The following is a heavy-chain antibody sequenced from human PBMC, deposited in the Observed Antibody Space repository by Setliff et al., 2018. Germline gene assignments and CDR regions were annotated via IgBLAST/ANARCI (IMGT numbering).Heavy chain of an antibody. J-gene: IGHJ4*02. Sequence: ASVKVSCKASGYTFTSYDINWVRQATGQGLEWMGWMNPNSGNTGYAQKFQGRVTMTRNTSISTAYMELSSLRSEDTAVYYCATTYYYDSSGYYSWYFDYWGQGTLVTVSS. CDR2: MNPNSGNT. CDR1: GYTFTSYD. D-gene: IGHD3-22*01. CDR3: ATTYYYDSSGYYSWYFDY. V-gene: IGHV1-8*02.